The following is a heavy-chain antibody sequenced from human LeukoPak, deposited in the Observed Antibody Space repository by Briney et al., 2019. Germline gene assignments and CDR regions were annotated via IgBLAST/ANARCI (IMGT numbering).Heavy chain of an antibody. Sequence: SETLSLTCTVSGGSIRSSYYYWSWIRQPPGKGLEWIGYIYYSGSTNYNPSLKSRVTISVDTSKNQFSLKLSSVTAADTAVYYCARGSFVSGSYSYYFDYWGQGTLVTVSS. CDR2: IYYSGST. J-gene: IGHJ4*02. D-gene: IGHD1-26*01. CDR3: ARGSFVSGSYSYYFDY. V-gene: IGHV4-61*01. CDR1: GGSIRSSYYY.